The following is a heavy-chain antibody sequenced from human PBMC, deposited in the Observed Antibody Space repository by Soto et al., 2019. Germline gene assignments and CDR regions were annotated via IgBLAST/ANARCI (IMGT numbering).Heavy chain of an antibody. Sequence: GGSLRLSCAASGFTFSSYWMSWVRQAPGKGLEWVANIKQDGSEKYYVDSVKGRFTIPRDNAKNSLYLQMNSLRAEDTAVYYCARDSDWPAVAGTNFDYWGQGTLVTVSS. CDR1: GFTFSSYW. V-gene: IGHV3-7*01. CDR2: IKQDGSEK. J-gene: IGHJ4*02. CDR3: ARDSDWPAVAGTNFDY. D-gene: IGHD6-19*01.